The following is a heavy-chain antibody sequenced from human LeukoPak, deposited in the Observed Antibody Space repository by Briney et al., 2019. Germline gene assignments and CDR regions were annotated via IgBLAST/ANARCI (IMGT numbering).Heavy chain of an antibody. CDR2: ISWNSGSI. J-gene: IGHJ4*02. D-gene: IGHD6-19*01. Sequence: PGGSLRLSCAASGFTFDDYAMHWVRQAPGKGLEWVSGISWNSGSIGYADSVKGRFTISRDNAKNSLYLQMNSLRAEDTALYYCAKDTRGGGWYYFDYWGQGTLVTVSS. V-gene: IGHV3-9*01. CDR3: AKDTRGGGWYYFDY. CDR1: GFTFDDYA.